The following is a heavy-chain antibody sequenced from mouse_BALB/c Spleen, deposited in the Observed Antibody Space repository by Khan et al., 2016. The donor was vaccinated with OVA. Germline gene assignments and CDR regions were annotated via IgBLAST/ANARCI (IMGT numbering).Heavy chain of an antibody. Sequence: EVELVESGGGLVKPGGSLKLSCAASGFTFNKYAMSWVRQIPEKRLEWVATVSSGGSYTHYPDSVQGRFTISRDNAKNTLYLQMSSLRSEDTAMYYCARQGGIYDGPFDYWGQGTTLTVSS. CDR2: VSSGGSYT. D-gene: IGHD2-3*01. CDR3: ARQGGIYDGPFDY. CDR1: GFTFNKYA. J-gene: IGHJ2*01. V-gene: IGHV5-9-3*01.